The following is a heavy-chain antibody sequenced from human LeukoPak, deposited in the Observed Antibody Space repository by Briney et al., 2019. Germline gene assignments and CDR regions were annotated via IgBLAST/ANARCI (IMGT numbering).Heavy chain of an antibody. CDR3: ANSPMYYDTSGYSFFDD. D-gene: IGHD3-22*01. CDR1: GGSITSGDCY. V-gene: IGHV4-30-4*01. CDR2: FYYSGST. Sequence: SETLSLTCTVSGGSITSGDCYWSWIRQPPGKGLEWIGYFYYSGSTSYCPSLKSRVTISVDTSKNQFSLKLNSVTAADTAVYYCANSPMYYDTSGYSFFDDWGQGTLVTVSS. J-gene: IGHJ4*02.